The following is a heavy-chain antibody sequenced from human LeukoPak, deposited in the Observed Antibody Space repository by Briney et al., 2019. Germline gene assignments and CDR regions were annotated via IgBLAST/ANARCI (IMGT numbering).Heavy chain of an antibody. Sequence: PSETLSLTCAVSSGSITSDYWSWIRQPAGKGLEWIGRIYTSGSTNYNPSLKSRVTMSVDTSKNQFSLKLSSVTAADTAVYYCARGYYGSGMTFDPWGQGTLVTVSS. CDR2: IYTSGST. CDR1: SGSITSDY. V-gene: IGHV4-4*07. D-gene: IGHD3-10*01. CDR3: ARGYYGSGMTFDP. J-gene: IGHJ5*02.